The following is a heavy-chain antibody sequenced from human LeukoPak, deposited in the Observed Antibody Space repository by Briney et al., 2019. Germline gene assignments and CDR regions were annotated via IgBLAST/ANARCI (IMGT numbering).Heavy chain of an antibody. V-gene: IGHV3-23*01. J-gene: IGHJ6*02. D-gene: IGHD2-2*01. Sequence: GGSLRLSCAASDFTFSSYWLSWVRQAPGKGLEWVSTISGSSGGTYYPDSVKGRFTISRDNPKNTLYLQMNSLRADDTAVYYCAKDSAVVPAAPYGMDVWGQGTTVTVSS. CDR3: AKDSAVVPAAPYGMDV. CDR1: DFTFSSYW. CDR2: ISGSSGGT.